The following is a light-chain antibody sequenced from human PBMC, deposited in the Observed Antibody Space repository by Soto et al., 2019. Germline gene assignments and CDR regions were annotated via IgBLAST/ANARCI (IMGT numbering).Light chain of an antibody. CDR2: GVN. CDR1: SSDIGRYNY. Sequence: QSVLTQPASVSGSPGQSITISCTGTSSDIGRYNYVSWYQQHPGKAPRLVISGVNKRPSGISNRFSGSKSGNTASLTISGLQADDEAIYYCASYTSTTTLVVVGGGTQLTVL. J-gene: IGLJ7*01. CDR3: ASYTSTTTLVV. V-gene: IGLV2-14*01.